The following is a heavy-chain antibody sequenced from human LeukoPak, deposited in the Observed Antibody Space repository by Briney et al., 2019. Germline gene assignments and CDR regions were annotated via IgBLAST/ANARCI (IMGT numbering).Heavy chain of an antibody. D-gene: IGHD2-15*01. CDR2: TRNKANSYTT. Sequence: GGSLRLSCAASGFTFSGHYMDWVRQAPGKGLDWVGRTRNKANSYTTEYAASVKGRFTISRDDSKNSMYLQMNSLKTEDTAVYYCARDRRVVVAATYYYYYMDVWGKGTTVTVSS. CDR1: GFTFSGHY. CDR3: ARDRRVVVAATYYYYYMDV. J-gene: IGHJ6*03. V-gene: IGHV3-72*01.